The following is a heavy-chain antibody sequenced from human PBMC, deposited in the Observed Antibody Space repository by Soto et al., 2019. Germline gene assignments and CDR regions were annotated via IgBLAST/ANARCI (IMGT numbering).Heavy chain of an antibody. CDR3: ARDWPPGAAAGEGFDY. D-gene: IGHD6-13*01. J-gene: IGHJ4*02. CDR2: INPNSGGT. CDR1: GYTFTGYY. Sequence: QVQLVQSGAEVKKPGASVKVSCKTSGYTFTGYYMHWVRQAPGQGLEWMGWINPNSGGTNYAQKFQGRVTMTRDTSISTAYMEPSRLRSDDTAVYYCARDWPPGAAAGEGFDYWGQGTLVTVSS. V-gene: IGHV1-2*02.